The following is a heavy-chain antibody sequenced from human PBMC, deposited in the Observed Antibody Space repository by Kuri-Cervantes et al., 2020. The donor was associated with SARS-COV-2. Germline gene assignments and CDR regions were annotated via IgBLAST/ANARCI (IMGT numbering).Heavy chain of an antibody. V-gene: IGHV3-30*18. CDR3: AKDSGYYDSSGYYRY. J-gene: IGHJ4*02. CDR1: GFTFSSYS. D-gene: IGHD3-22*01. Sequence: GESLKISCAASGFTFSSYSMNWVRQAPGKGLERVAVISYDGSNKYYADSVKGRFTISRDNSKNTLYLQMNSLRAEDTAVYYCAKDSGYYDSSGYYRYWGQGTLVTVSS. CDR2: ISYDGSNK.